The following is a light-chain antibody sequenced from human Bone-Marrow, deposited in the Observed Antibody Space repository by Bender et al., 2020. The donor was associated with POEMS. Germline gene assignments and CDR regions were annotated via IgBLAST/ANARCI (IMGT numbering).Light chain of an antibody. CDR1: SSDVGGYNY. V-gene: IGLV2-14*03. CDR2: DVT. Sequence: QSALTQPASVSGSPGQSITISCTGSSSDVGGYNYVSWYQQYPGKGPKLMIYDVTHRPSGVSNRFSGSKSGNTASLTISGLQAEDEADYYCSSYTGSSTYVFGTGTHVSVL. CDR3: SSYTGSSTYV. J-gene: IGLJ1*01.